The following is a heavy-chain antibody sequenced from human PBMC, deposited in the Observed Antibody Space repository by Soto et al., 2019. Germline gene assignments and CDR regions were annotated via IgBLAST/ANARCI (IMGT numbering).Heavy chain of an antibody. J-gene: IGHJ4*02. CDR1: GSIFSSRW. V-gene: IGHV3-7*05. CDR2: INQDGFGK. CDR3: AKDHGSGSYPY. D-gene: IGHD1-26*01. Sequence: EVQLVESGGGLVQPGGSLRLSCVISGSIFSSRWMTWVRQAPGKGLEWVASINQDGFGKYYVDSVRGRFTISRDNAKNSVYLQMDSLRAEDTAVYYCAKDHGSGSYPYWGQGTLVTVSS.